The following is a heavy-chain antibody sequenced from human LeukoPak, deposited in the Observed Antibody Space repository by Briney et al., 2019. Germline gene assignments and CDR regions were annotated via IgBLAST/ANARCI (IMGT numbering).Heavy chain of an antibody. V-gene: IGHV3-23*01. CDR1: VFTFSSYA. J-gene: IGHJ4*02. D-gene: IGHD3-22*01. CDR2: ISGGGSST. Sequence: GGSLRLSCAASVFTFSSYAMSCVRQAPGKGLEWVSAISGGGSSTNYADSVNGRFTIYRDNSKNTLYLQMNSLRAEDTAVYYCATHPTYYYDSSGYYLDYWGQGTLVTVSS. CDR3: ATHPTYYYDSSGYYLDY.